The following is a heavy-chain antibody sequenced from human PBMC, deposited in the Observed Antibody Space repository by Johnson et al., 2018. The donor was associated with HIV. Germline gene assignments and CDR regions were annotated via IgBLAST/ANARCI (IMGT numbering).Heavy chain of an antibody. CDR1: GFSFSDYY. Sequence: VQLVESGGGLVKPGGSLRLSCAASGFSFSDYYMSWIRQAPGKGLESVSYISSSGSIISYADSVKGRFTISRDNAKKSLYLQMNSLRAEDTAGYYCARDSTPWGGDYVGYAFDIWGQGTTVTVSS. D-gene: IGHD4-17*01. CDR3: ARDSTPWGGDYVGYAFDI. J-gene: IGHJ3*02. CDR2: ISSSGSII. V-gene: IGHV3-11*04.